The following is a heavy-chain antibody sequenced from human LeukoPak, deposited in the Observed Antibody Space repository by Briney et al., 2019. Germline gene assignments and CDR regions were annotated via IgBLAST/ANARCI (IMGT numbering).Heavy chain of an antibody. CDR1: GFSFSGYW. V-gene: IGHV3-7*03. J-gene: IGHJ5*02. CDR3: ASLDTAKQPLANH. D-gene: IGHD5-18*01. Sequence: GGSLRLSCAASGFSFSGYWMNWVRQAPGKGLEWVANIKQDGSENYYMDSVKGRFTISRDNAKNSLYLQMNTLRVEDTAMYYCASLDTAKQPLANHWGQGTLVTVSS. CDR2: IKQDGSEN.